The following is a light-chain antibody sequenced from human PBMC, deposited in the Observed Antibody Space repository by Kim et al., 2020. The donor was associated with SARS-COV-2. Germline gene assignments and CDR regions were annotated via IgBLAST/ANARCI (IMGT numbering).Light chain of an antibody. Sequence: SYELTQPPSVSVAPGKTARITCGGNNIGSKTVLWYQQKPGQAPVMVIYYDNDRPSGIPERFSGSNSGNTATLTISRVEVGDEADYYCQIWDTSSDHWVFGGGTQLTVL. CDR3: QIWDTSSDHWV. J-gene: IGLJ3*02. V-gene: IGLV3-21*04. CDR2: YDN. CDR1: NIGSKT.